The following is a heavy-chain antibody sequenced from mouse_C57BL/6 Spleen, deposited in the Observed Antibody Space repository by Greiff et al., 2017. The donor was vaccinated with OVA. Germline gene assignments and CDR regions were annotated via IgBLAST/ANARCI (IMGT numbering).Heavy chain of an antibody. V-gene: IGHV14-4*01. Sequence: VQLQQSGAELVRPGASVKLSCTASGFNIKDAYMHWVKQRPEQGLEWIGWIDPENGDTEYASKFQGKATITADTSSNTAYLQLSSLTSEDTAVYYCTTHYYGSSYGGYFDYWGQGTTLTVSS. J-gene: IGHJ2*01. CDR1: GFNIKDAY. D-gene: IGHD1-1*01. CDR3: TTHYYGSSYGGYFDY. CDR2: IDPENGDT.